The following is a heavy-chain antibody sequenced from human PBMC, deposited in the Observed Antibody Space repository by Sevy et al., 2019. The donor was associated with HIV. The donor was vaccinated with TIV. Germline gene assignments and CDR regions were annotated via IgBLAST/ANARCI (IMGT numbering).Heavy chain of an antibody. V-gene: IGHV3-49*04. CDR2: LKNKARGGTL. CDR1: GFSFGDYA. Sequence: GGSLRLSCTASGFSFGDYAMNWVRQAPGKGLEWVAFLKNKARGGTLDHAASVKGRFTISRDDSKSIVYLQMNYLRTENTSVYYCTLWEGAQSIFDYWGQGALVTVSS. J-gene: IGHJ4*02. D-gene: IGHD1-26*01. CDR3: TLWEGAQSIFDY.